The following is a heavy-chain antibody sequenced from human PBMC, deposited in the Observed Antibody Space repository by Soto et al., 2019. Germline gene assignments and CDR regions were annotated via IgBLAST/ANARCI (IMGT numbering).Heavy chain of an antibody. CDR3: ARQHYYDSSGYYTWD. V-gene: IGHV4-59*08. J-gene: IGHJ4*02. D-gene: IGHD3-22*01. Sequence: SETLSLTCTVSGGSINNYYWSWIRQPPGKGLEWIAYIFSTGTTSYNPSLKSRVSASVDTSKSQVYLHLNSVTAADTAVYYCARQHYYDSSGYYTWDWGQGTLVTVSS. CDR2: IFSTGTT. CDR1: GGSINNYY.